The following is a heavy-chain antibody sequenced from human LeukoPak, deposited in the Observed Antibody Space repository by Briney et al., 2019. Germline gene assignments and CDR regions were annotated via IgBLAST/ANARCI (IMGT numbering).Heavy chain of an antibody. CDR2: IKQDGTEK. V-gene: IGHV3-7*03. CDR1: GFSFTTYW. CDR3: ARRYGSGSSQAFDI. J-gene: IGHJ3*02. D-gene: IGHD3-10*01. Sequence: PGGSLRLSCAASGFSFTTYWMSWVRQAPGKGLEWVANIKQDGTEKSYADSVKGRFTISRDNAKNSLYLQMNSLRAEDTAVYYCARRYGSGSSQAFDIWGQGTMVTVSS.